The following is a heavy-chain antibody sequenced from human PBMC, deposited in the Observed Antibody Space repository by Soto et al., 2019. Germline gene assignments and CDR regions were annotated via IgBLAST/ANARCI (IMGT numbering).Heavy chain of an antibody. J-gene: IGHJ5*02. CDR2: ISAYNGNT. Sequence: GASVKVSCKASGYTFTSYGISWVRQAPGQGLEWMGWISAYNGNTNYAQKLQGRVTMTTDTSTSTAYMELRSLRSDDTAVYYCARGMPKLIVVPAAIWLLGWFDPWGQGTLVPVS. D-gene: IGHD2-2*01. CDR3: ARGMPKLIVVPAAIWLLGWFDP. V-gene: IGHV1-18*01. CDR1: GYTFTSYG.